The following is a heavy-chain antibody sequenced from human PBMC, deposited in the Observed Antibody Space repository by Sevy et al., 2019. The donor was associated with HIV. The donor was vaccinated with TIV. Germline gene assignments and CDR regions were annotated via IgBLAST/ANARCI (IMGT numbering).Heavy chain of an antibody. CDR1: GGSINSDH. CDR2: VYYTGGT. V-gene: IGHV4-59*08. CDR3: ARRNDFEI. Sequence: SETLSLTCTVSGGSINSDHWNWIRQPPGKGLEWIGYVYYTGGTNYNPSPKNRFTISVDRNKNKFSLKLTSVTAADTAVYYCARRNDFEIWGQGTMVTVSS. J-gene: IGHJ3*02.